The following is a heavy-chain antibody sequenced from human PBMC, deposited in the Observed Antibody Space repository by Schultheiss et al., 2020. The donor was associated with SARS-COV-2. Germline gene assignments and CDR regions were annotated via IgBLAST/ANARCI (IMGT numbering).Heavy chain of an antibody. Sequence: GESLKISCAASGFTFSSYSMNWVRQAPGKGLEWVSSISSSSSYIYYADSVKGRFTISRDNAKNSLYLQMNSLRAEDTAVYYCVKGGGGYYGMDVWGQGTTVTVSS. D-gene: IGHD3-16*01. J-gene: IGHJ6*02. V-gene: IGHV3-21*01. CDR2: ISSSSSYI. CDR1: GFTFSSYS. CDR3: VKGGGGYYGMDV.